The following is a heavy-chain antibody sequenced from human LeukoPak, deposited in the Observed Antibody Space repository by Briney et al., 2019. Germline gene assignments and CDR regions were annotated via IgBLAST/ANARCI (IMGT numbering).Heavy chain of an antibody. J-gene: IGHJ6*03. D-gene: IGHD3-10*01. CDR1: GFTFSNSS. CDR2: IKSKTDAGTT. V-gene: IGHV3-15*01. Sequence: GGSLRLSCAASGFTFSNSSMSWVRQAPGKGLEWVCRIKSKTDAGTTGYAAAVKGRFTISRDDSKNTLYLKMSSLQTEDTAVYYCTTLWFGELLFGHYYYYMDVWGKGTTVTVSS. CDR3: TTLWFGELLFGHYYYYMDV.